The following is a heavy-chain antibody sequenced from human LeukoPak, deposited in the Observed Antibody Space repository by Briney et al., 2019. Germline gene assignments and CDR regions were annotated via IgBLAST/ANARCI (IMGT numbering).Heavy chain of an antibody. V-gene: IGHV4-34*01. CDR1: GGSFSGYF. J-gene: IGHJ4*02. CDR2: INHSGST. D-gene: IGHD4-23*01. CDR3: ALRGGNSEY. Sequence: SETLSLTCAVYGGSFSGYFWTWIRQPPGKGLEWIGEINHSGSTNYNPSLKSRVTISIDTSNNHFSLKLSSVTAADTAVYYYALRGGNSEYWGQGTLVTVSS.